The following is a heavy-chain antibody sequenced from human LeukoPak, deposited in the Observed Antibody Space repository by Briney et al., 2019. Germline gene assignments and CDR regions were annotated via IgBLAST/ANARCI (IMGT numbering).Heavy chain of an antibody. CDR2: IYSGGST. Sequence: GGSLRLSCAASGFTVSSNYMSWVRQAPRKGLEWGSVIYSGGSTYYADSVKGRVTISRDNSKNTLYIQMNSPRAEDTAVYYCARGESASSGMDAWGKGTTVTVSS. CDR3: ARGESASSGMDA. J-gene: IGHJ6*04. V-gene: IGHV3-53*01. CDR1: GFTVSSNY.